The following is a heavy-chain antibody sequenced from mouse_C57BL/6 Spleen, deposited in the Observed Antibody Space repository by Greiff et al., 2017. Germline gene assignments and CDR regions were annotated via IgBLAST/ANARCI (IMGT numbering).Heavy chain of an antibody. D-gene: IGHD1-1*01. CDR3: AREYGSSYSYYFDY. CDR2: IYPGSGST. CDR1: GYTFTSYW. Sequence: QVQLQQPGAELVKPGASVKMSCKASGYTFTSYWITWVKQRPGQGLEWIGDIYPGSGSTNYNEKFKSKATLTVDTSSSTAYLQLSSLTSEDSAVYYCAREYGSSYSYYFDYWGQGTTLTVSS. V-gene: IGHV1-55*01. J-gene: IGHJ2*01.